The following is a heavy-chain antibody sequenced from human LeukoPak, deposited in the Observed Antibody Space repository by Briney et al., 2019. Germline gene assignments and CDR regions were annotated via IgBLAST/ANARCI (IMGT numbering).Heavy chain of an antibody. D-gene: IGHD3-3*01. CDR1: GYTFTGYY. CDR3: ARSVGDFWMGARGIFDY. J-gene: IGHJ4*02. V-gene: IGHV1-2*02. CDR2: INPNSGGT. Sequence: ASVKVSCKASGYTFTGYYMHWVRQAPGQGLEWMGWINPNSGGTNYAQKFQGRVTMTRDTSISTAYMELSRLRSDDTAVYYCARSVGDFWMGARGIFDYWGQGTLVTVSS.